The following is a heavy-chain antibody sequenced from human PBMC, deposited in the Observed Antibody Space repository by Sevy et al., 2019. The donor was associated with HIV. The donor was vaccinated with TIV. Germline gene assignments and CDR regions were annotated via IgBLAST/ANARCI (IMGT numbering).Heavy chain of an antibody. CDR3: ARDKSATAVDY. CDR1: GFTFSSYW. V-gene: IGHV3-74*01. CDR2: INSDGSKT. Sequence: GGSLRLSCAASGFTFSSYWMHWVRQAPGKGLVWVSHINSDGSKTGYADSVKGRFTISRDNAKNTLYLQMNSLRAEDTAVYYCARDKSATAVDYWGQGTLVIVSS. J-gene: IGHJ4*02. D-gene: IGHD6-25*01.